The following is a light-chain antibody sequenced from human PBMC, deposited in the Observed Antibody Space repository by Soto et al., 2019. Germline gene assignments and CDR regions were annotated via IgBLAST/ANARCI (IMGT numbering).Light chain of an antibody. V-gene: IGKV1-5*01. CDR2: AAS. CDR1: QSVSYW. J-gene: IGKJ2*01. Sequence: DIQMTQSPSTLSASVGDSVTITCRASQSVSYWLAWYQQKPGRAPRLLICAASTLESGVPSRFSGSGSGTEFTLTISSLQSGDFATYFCQQYYNYPYTFGQGTKVDIK. CDR3: QQYYNYPYT.